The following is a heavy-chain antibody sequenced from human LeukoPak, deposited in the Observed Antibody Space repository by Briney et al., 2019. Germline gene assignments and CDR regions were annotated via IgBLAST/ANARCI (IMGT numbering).Heavy chain of an antibody. Sequence: SETLALTCSVYGETFSTFIWSWIRQPPGKGLEWIGEINHSGNTNYNPSLKSRVTIPVDTSKNQFSLKLSSVTAADTAVYYCARVEGEGFNIFDYWSQGTLVTVSS. V-gene: IGHV4-34*01. J-gene: IGHJ4*02. CDR1: GETFSTFI. CDR2: INHSGNT. CDR3: ARVEGEGFNIFDY.